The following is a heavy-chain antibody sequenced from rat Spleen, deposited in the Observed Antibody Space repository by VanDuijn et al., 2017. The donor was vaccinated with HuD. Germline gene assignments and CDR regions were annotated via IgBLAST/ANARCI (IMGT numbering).Heavy chain of an antibody. CDR1: GFTFSDYH. D-gene: IGHD1-2*01. V-gene: IGHV5-20*01. CDR3: TREEQLYWYFDF. Sequence: EVQLVESGGGLVQPGRSLKLSCAASGFTFSDYHMAWVRQAPTKGLEWVASINYDGDTTYYRDSVKGRFNISRDNTKTTLSLQMNSLRSEDTATYYCTREEQLYWYFDFWGPGTMVTVSS. CDR2: INYDGDTT. J-gene: IGHJ1*01.